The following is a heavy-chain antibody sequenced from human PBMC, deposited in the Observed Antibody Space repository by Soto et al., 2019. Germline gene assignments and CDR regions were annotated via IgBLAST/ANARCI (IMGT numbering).Heavy chain of an antibody. CDR3: AKDIGYSGSYYYYYYYGMDV. CDR2: ISRNSGSI. Sequence: GGSLRVSCAGSGFTFDDYAMHWVRQAPGKGLEWVSGISRNSGSIGYAASLKGRFTISRDNAKHSLYLQMNSLRAEDTALYYCAKDIGYSGSYYYYYYYGMDVWGQGTTVTVSS. D-gene: IGHD1-26*01. V-gene: IGHV3-9*01. J-gene: IGHJ6*02. CDR1: GFTFDDYA.